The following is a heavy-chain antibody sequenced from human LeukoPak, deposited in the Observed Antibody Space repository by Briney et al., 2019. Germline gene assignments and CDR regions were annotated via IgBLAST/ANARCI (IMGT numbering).Heavy chain of an antibody. J-gene: IGHJ4*02. CDR1: GFTFSSYG. D-gene: IGHD5-24*01. CDR3: ARGNKVEMATITDY. V-gene: IGHV3-33*01. Sequence: GRSLRLSCAASGFTFSSYGMHWVRQAPGKGLEWVAVIWYDGSNKYYADSVKGRFTISRDNSKNTLYLRMNSLRAEDTAVYYCARGNKVEMATITDYWGQGTLVTVSS. CDR2: IWYDGSNK.